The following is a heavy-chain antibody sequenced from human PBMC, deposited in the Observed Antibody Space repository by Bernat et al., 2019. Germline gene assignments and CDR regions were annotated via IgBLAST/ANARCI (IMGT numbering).Heavy chain of an antibody. CDR2: IKQDGSEK. Sequence: EVQLVESGGGLVQPGGSLRLSCAASGFTFSSYWMSWVRQAPGKGLEWVANIKQDGSEKYYVDSGKGRFTISRDNAKNSLYLQMNSLRAEDTAVYYCAREWGRYDFWSGYWDYYYYGMDVWGQGTTVTVSS. D-gene: IGHD3-3*01. CDR1: GFTFSSYW. V-gene: IGHV3-7*03. J-gene: IGHJ6*02. CDR3: AREWGRYDFWSGYWDYYYYGMDV.